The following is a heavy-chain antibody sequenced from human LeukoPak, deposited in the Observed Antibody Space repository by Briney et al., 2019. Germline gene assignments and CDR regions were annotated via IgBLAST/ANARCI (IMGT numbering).Heavy chain of an antibody. V-gene: IGHV3-48*01. CDR3: ARENSGYETNAFDI. CDR1: GFTFSSYS. D-gene: IGHD5-12*01. CDR2: ISSSSSTI. J-gene: IGHJ3*02. Sequence: QSGGSLRLSCAASGFTFSSYSMNWVRQAPGKGLEWVSYISSSSSTIYYADSVKGRFTISRDNAKNSLYPQMNSLRAEDTAVYYCARENSGYETNAFDIWGQGTMVTVSS.